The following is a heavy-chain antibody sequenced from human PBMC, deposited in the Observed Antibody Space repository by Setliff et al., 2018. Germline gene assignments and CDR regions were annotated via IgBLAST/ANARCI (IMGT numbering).Heavy chain of an antibody. J-gene: IGHJ2*01. D-gene: IGHD3-22*01. CDR3: ARAVDSSGYFPYWYFDL. V-gene: IGHV4-61*10. Sequence: SETLSLTCAVSGGSISSGSYYWSWIRQPAGKGLEWIGYKSNRGDTNSNPSLRGRLTMSVDTSKSQFSLNLTSVTAADTAVYFCARAVDSSGYFPYWYFDLWGRGALVTVSS. CDR1: GGSISSGSYY. CDR2: KSNRGDT.